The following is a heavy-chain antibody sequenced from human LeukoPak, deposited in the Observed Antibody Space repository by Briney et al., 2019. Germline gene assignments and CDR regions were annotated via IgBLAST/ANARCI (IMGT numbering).Heavy chain of an antibody. CDR1: GFTFSRYR. CDR3: AKVGARGGY. Sequence: GGSLRLSCAASGFTFSRYRMHWVRQAPGKGLMWVSRISPDGSTTLYADSVKGRFTISRDNAKNTLYLQMNSLGAEDTAVYYCAKVGARGGYWGQGTLVTVSS. CDR2: ISPDGSTT. J-gene: IGHJ4*02. D-gene: IGHD1-26*01. V-gene: IGHV3-74*03.